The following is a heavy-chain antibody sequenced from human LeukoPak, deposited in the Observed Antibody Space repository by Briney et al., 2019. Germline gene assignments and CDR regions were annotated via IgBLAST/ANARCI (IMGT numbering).Heavy chain of an antibody. J-gene: IGHJ4*02. CDR1: GFTFSSYG. Sequence: GGSLRLSCAASGFTFSSYGMHWVRQAPGKGLEWVAFIRYDGSNKYYADSVKGRFTISRDNSKNTLYLQMNSLRAGDTAVYYCAKFSQGYYKYSFDYWGQGTLVTVSS. CDR2: IRYDGSNK. V-gene: IGHV3-30*02. D-gene: IGHD3-9*01. CDR3: AKFSQGYYKYSFDY.